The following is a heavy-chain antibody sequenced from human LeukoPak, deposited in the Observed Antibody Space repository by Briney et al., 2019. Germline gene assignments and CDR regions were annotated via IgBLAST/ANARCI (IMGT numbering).Heavy chain of an antibody. CDR2: IYTSGST. D-gene: IGHD3-22*01. J-gene: IGHJ4*02. Sequence: SETLSLTCTVSGGSISSYYWSWIRQPPGKGLEWIGYIYTSGSTNYNPSLKSRVTISVDTSKNQFSLKLSSVIAADTAVYYCARHPRGYYDSSGYYRPGYFDYWGQGTLVTVSS. V-gene: IGHV4-4*09. CDR1: GGSISSYY. CDR3: ARHPRGYYDSSGYYRPGYFDY.